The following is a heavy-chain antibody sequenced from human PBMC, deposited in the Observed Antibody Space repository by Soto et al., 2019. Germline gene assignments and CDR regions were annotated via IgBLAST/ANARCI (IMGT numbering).Heavy chain of an antibody. CDR1: GFTFDDYA. Sequence: PGGSLRLSCAASGFTFDDYAMHWVRQAPGKGLEWVSGISWNSGSIGYADSVKGRFTISRGNAKNSLYLQMNSLRAEDTALYYCSKSHTHYGSCYTEWAQGTPVTVSA. D-gene: IGHD2-15*01. J-gene: IGHJ4*01. CDR3: SKSHTHYGSCYTE. CDR2: ISWNSGSI. V-gene: IGHV3-9*01.